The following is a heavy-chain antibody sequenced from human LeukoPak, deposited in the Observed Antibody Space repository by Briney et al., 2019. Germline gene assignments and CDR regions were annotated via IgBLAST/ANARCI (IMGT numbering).Heavy chain of an antibody. J-gene: IGHJ4*02. Sequence: PGRSLRLSCAASGFTFDDYAVHWVRQAPGKGLEWVSGISWNSGSIGYADSVKGRFTISRDNAKNSLYLQMNSLRAEDTALYYCAKDISPLYSSGWYYFDYWGQGTLVTVSS. CDR3: AKDISPLYSSGWYYFDY. CDR2: ISWNSGSI. V-gene: IGHV3-9*01. CDR1: GFTFDDYA. D-gene: IGHD6-19*01.